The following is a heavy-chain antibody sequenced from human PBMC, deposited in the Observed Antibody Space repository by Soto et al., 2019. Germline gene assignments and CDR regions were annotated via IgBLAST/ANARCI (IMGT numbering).Heavy chain of an antibody. CDR3: AKEVEVAGDLDY. V-gene: IGHV3-30*18. Sequence: GGSLRLSCVASGFTFSTYGIHWVRQAPGKGLEWVGVISSDGETKYYADSVKGRFTISRDNSKNTMYLQMASLRPEDTAVYYCAKEVEVAGDLDYWGPGTLVTV. D-gene: IGHD6-19*01. J-gene: IGHJ4*01. CDR1: GFTFSTYG. CDR2: ISSDGETK.